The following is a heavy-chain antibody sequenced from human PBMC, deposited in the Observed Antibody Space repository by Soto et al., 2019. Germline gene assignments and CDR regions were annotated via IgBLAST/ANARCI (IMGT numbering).Heavy chain of an antibody. Sequence: QVQLVESGGGVVQPGRSLRLSCAASGFIFSSDAMHWVRQAPGKGLEWVAVTSYDGTSKYYADSMKGRFFISRDNFKNTLYLQMNSLRPEDTAVYYCARDTRYSSGYYASWGQGTLVTVSS. CDR2: TSYDGTSK. CDR1: GFIFSSDA. J-gene: IGHJ4*02. V-gene: IGHV3-30-3*01. CDR3: ARDTRYSSGYYAS. D-gene: IGHD6-19*01.